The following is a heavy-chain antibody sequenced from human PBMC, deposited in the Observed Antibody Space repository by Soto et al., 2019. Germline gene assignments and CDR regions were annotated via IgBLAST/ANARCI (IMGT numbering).Heavy chain of an antibody. CDR1: GDSITGSY. Sequence: SETLSLTRAVSGDSITGSYWSWIRQPPGKTLEWIGYIYHSGTTTYNPSLKSRVSISVDTSKNQFSLRLTSVIAADTAAYYCARDMPYAAGSLAGCDYWGQGILVTVSS. CDR3: ARDMPYAAGSLAGCDY. J-gene: IGHJ4*02. V-gene: IGHV4-59*01. D-gene: IGHD1-26*01. CDR2: IYHSGTT.